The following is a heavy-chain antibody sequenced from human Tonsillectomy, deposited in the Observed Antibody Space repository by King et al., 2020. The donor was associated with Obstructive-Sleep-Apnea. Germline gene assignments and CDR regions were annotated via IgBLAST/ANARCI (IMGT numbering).Heavy chain of an antibody. CDR3: ARDHFGDYSSLDY. D-gene: IGHD4-17*01. V-gene: IGHV3-48*04. J-gene: IGHJ4*02. CDR1: GFSFSSYS. Sequence: VQLVESGGGLVQPGGSLRLSCAASGFSFSSYSMNWVRQAPGKGLEWLSYISSSSMPIYYADSVNGRFTISRDNAKNSLFLQMNSLRAEDTAVYYCARDHFGDYSSLDYWGQGTLVTVSS. CDR2: ISSSSMPI.